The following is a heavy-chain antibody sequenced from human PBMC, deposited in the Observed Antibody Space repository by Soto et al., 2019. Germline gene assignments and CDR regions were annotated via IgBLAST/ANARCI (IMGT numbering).Heavy chain of an antibody. CDR1: GFTFTSSA. J-gene: IGHJ5*02. V-gene: IGHV1-58*01. CDR2: IVVGSGNT. D-gene: IGHD3-16*02. CDR3: ARSSGGVFGIIIEGSNWLAP. Sequence: SVNVSCKASGFTFTSSAVQWVRQARGQRLEWIGWIVVGSGNTNYAQKFQERVTITRDMSTSTAYMELRSLRSEDTAVYYCARSSGGVFGIIIEGSNWLAPWGQGSLVTVSS.